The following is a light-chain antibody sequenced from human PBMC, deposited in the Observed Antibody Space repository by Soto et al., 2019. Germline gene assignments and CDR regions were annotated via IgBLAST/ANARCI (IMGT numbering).Light chain of an antibody. Sequence: DIQMTQSPSTLSGSLGDRVTITCRASQTISSWLVWYQQKPGKAPKLLIYAASSLQSGVPSRFSGSGSGTDFTLTISSLQPEDFATYYCQQSYSTTRTFGQGTKVDIK. J-gene: IGKJ1*01. CDR1: QTISSW. CDR3: QQSYSTTRT. CDR2: AAS. V-gene: IGKV1-39*01.